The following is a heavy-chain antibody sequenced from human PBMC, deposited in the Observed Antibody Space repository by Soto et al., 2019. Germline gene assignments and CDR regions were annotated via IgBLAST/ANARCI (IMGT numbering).Heavy chain of an antibody. V-gene: IGHV1-18*01. CDR3: ARSLSGGNWFDP. CDR1: GYTFTTYA. Sequence: GASVKXSCKASGYTFTTYAISWVRQAPGQGLEWMGWISTYSGKTDYAQSLQGRVTMTTDTSTNTAYMELRSLRSDDTAVYYCARSLSGGNWFDPWGQGTLVTVSS. J-gene: IGHJ5*02. D-gene: IGHD3-10*02. CDR2: ISTYSGKT.